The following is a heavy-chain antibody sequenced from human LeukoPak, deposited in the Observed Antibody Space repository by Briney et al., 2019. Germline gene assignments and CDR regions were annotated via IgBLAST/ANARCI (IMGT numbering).Heavy chain of an antibody. CDR3: ARVLEATHFDY. V-gene: IGHV1-69*05. CDR1: GDTFTNYP. D-gene: IGHD2/OR15-2a*01. CDR2: IISILNTT. J-gene: IGHJ4*02. Sequence: SVKVSCKASGDTFTNYPISWVRQAPGQGLEWMGGIISILNTTNYTKKFQGRAAITTDESTSTAFMELTSLRSEDTAVYYCARVLEATHFDYWGQGTLVTVSS.